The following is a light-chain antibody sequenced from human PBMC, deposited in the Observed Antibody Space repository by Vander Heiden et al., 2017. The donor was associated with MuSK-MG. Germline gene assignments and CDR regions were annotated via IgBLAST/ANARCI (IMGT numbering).Light chain of an antibody. J-gene: IGKJ1*01. CDR1: QGVSSN. Sequence: EIVMTQSPATLSVSPGERATLSCRASQGVSSNLAWYQQKPGQAPRLLIYGASTRATGIPARFSGSGSGTEVTLTISSLQSEDFALYYCQQYNNGPPWTFGQGTKVEIK. CDR2: GAS. CDR3: QQYNNGPPWT. V-gene: IGKV3-15*01.